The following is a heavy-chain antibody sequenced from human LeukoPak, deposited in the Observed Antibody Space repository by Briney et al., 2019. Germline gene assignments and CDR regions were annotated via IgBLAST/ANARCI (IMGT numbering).Heavy chain of an antibody. Sequence: GGSLRLSCAVSGFTFSRYAMNWVRQAPGKGLVWVSRYNSDGSSTSYADSVKGRFTISRDNAKNTLYLQMNSLKAEDTAVYYCARDSLTMVRGVYYYYYGMDVWGQGTTVTVSS. CDR2: YNSDGSST. CDR1: GFTFSRYA. J-gene: IGHJ6*02. D-gene: IGHD3-10*01. CDR3: ARDSLTMVRGVYYYYYGMDV. V-gene: IGHV3-74*01.